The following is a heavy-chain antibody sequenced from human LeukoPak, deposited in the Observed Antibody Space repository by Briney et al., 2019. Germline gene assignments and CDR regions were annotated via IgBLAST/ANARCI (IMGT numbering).Heavy chain of an antibody. J-gene: IGHJ6*04. D-gene: IGHD5-12*01. CDR3: ARDGNSGYDSDYYYGMDV. CDR2: IVYDGSNK. CDR1: GFPFSKFA. V-gene: IGHV3-30*04. Sequence: GGSLRLSCAASGFPFSKFAMYWVRQAPGKGLECVAVIVYDGSNKYYADSVKGQFTISRDNSKDTLYLQMNSLRPEDTAVYYCARDGNSGYDSDYYYGMDVWGKGTSVTVSS.